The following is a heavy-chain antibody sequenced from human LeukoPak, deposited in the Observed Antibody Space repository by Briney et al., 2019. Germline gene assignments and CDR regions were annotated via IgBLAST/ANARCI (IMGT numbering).Heavy chain of an antibody. J-gene: IGHJ6*03. CDR2: INPNSGGT. CDR3: ARAGMPGQLVVPRGTYYYMDV. D-gene: IGHD6-6*01. Sequence: ASVKVSCKASGYTFTGYYMHWVRQAPGQGLEWMGWINPNSGGTNYAQKFQGRVTMTRDTSISTAYMELSRLRSDDTAVYYCARAGMPGQLVVPRGTYYYMDVWGKGTTVTVSS. V-gene: IGHV1-2*02. CDR1: GYTFTGYY.